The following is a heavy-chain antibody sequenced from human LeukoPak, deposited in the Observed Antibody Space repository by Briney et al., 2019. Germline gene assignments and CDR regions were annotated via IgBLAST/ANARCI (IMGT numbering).Heavy chain of an antibody. CDR1: GFTFSDHW. V-gene: IGHV3-7*01. D-gene: IGHD3-22*01. CDR3: ARDVQSGYYGY. J-gene: IGHJ4*02. CDR2: IKEDGNEK. Sequence: PGGSLRLSCAASGFTFSDHWMSWVRQAPGKGLEWVANIKEDGNEKYYADSVKGRFTISRDNAKNSLYLQKNSLGAEDTAVYYCARDVQSGYYGYWGQGTLVTVSS.